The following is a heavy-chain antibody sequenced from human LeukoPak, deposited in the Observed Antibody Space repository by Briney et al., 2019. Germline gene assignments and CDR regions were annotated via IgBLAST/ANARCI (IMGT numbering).Heavy chain of an antibody. CDR2: MNPDGSST. Sequence: GGSLRLSCAASGFTFSSYWLHWVREAPGKGLVWVSRMNPDGSSTTYADSVKGRFTMSRDNAANMLYLQMNSLRADDTAVYYCVRGIAGAANDHWGQGTLVTVSS. V-gene: IGHV3-74*01. D-gene: IGHD6-19*01. CDR3: VRGIAGAANDH. J-gene: IGHJ4*02. CDR1: GFTFSSYW.